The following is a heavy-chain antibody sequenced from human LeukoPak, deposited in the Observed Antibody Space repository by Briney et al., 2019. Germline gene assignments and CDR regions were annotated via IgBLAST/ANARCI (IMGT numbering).Heavy chain of an antibody. D-gene: IGHD3-22*01. CDR1: GASISSHY. J-gene: IGHJ4*02. V-gene: IGHV4-59*11. Sequence: KASETLSLTCTVSGASISSHYWSWIRQSPGKGLEWIGYISYSGITNYNPSLKSRVTISVDTSKNQFSLKLSSVTAADTAVYYCARGSGYYYFWGQGTLVTVSS. CDR2: ISYSGIT. CDR3: ARGSGYYYF.